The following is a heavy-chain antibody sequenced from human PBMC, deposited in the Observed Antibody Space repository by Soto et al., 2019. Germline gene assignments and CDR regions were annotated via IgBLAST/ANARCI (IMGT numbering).Heavy chain of an antibody. CDR3: ARVIPGAEAWFDP. CDR1: GYTFTGYY. CDR2: TSPSSLAT. V-gene: IGHV1-2*02. D-gene: IGHD2-2*01. Sequence: ASVKVSCKASGYTFTGYYIHWVRQAPGQGLEWMGWTSPSSLATNYAQRFQGRVTMGRDRATSTVYMELSRLRSDDTAVYYCARVIPGAEAWFDPWGQATLVTVSS. J-gene: IGHJ5*02.